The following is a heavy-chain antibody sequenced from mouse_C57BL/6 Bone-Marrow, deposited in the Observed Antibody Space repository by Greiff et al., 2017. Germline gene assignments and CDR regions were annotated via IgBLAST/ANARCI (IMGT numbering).Heavy chain of an antibody. D-gene: IGHD1-1*01. CDR3: ARDYYGSSWAMDY. V-gene: IGHV8-8*01. CDR1: GFSLSTFGMG. Sequence: VKLVESGPGILQPSQTLSLTCSFSGFSLSTFGMGVGWIRQPSGKGLEWLAHIWWDDDKYYNPALKSRLTISKDTSKNQVFLKIANVDTADTATYYCARDYYGSSWAMDYWGQGTSVTVSS. J-gene: IGHJ4*01. CDR2: IWWDDDK.